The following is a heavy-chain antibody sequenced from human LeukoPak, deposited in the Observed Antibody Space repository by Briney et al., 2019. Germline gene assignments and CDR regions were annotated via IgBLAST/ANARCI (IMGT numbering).Heavy chain of an antibody. Sequence: SETLSLICSVSGGSISNYYWKWLRQPAGKGLEWIGRISSSGSTHYNPSLKSRLTMSVDTSKNQFSLELTSVTAADTAVYYCATYGSPNAFDNWGQGTMVTVSS. V-gene: IGHV4-4*07. CDR2: ISSSGST. D-gene: IGHD1-26*01. CDR1: GGSISNYY. J-gene: IGHJ3*02. CDR3: ATYGSPNAFDN.